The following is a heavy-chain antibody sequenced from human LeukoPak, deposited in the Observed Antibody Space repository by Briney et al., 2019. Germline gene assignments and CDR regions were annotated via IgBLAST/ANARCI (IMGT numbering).Heavy chain of an antibody. Sequence: PGGSLRLSCAASGFTFSDYYMSWIRQAPGKGLEWVSYISSSGSTIYYADSVKGRFTISRDNAKNSLYLQMNSLRAEDTAVYYCAREGVPAANSAEYFQHWGQGTLVTVSS. CDR3: AREGVPAANSAEYFQH. D-gene: IGHD2-2*01. V-gene: IGHV3-11*01. J-gene: IGHJ1*01. CDR1: GFTFSDYY. CDR2: ISSSGSTI.